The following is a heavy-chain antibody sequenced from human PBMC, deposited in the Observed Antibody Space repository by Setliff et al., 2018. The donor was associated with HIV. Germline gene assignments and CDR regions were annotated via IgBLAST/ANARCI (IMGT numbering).Heavy chain of an antibody. CDR2: IHNSGNT. D-gene: IGHD4-17*01. CDR1: GDSMSTYY. Sequence: SETLSLTCSLSGDSMSTYYWSWIRQTAGKGLEWIGRIHNSGNTNYNPSLKSRVTISLDTSKNQFSLNLSSGTAADTAVYYCASSLNGDSEPWYFDLWGRGTLVTVSS. V-gene: IGHV4-4*07. CDR3: ASSLNGDSEPWYFDL. J-gene: IGHJ2*01.